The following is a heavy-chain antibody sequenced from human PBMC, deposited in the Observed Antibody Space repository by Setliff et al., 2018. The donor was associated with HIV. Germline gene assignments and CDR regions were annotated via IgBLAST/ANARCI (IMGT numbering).Heavy chain of an antibody. J-gene: IGHJ6*02. CDR3: ARGYSSSSSYYYGMDV. D-gene: IGHD6-6*01. CDR1: GYTFTSYG. CDR2: ISAYNGNT. Sequence: GASVKVSCKASGYTFTSYGISWVRQAPGQGLEWMGWISAYNGNTNFAQNVPGRVTMTTDTSTSTAYMEVRSLRSDDTAVYYCARGYSSSSSYYYGMDVWGQGTTVTVSS. V-gene: IGHV1-18*01.